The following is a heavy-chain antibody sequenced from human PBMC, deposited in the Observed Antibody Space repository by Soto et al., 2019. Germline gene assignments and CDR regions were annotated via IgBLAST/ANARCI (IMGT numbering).Heavy chain of an antibody. CDR2: IYYSGST. D-gene: IGHD2-15*01. V-gene: IGHV4-59*08. CDR3: ARQSGYCSGGSCRTEYYYYGMDV. Sequence: SETLSLTCTVSGGSISSYYWSWIRQPPGKGLEWIGYIYYSGSTNYNPSLKSRVTISADKSISTAYLQWSSLKASDTAMYYCARQSGYCSGGSCRTEYYYYGMDVWGQGTTVTVSS. J-gene: IGHJ6*02. CDR1: GGSISSYY.